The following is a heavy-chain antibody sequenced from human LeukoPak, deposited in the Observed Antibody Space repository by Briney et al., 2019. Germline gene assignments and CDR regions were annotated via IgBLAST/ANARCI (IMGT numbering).Heavy chain of an antibody. CDR1: GGSISSDGYY. CDR3: ARWQQWPAGGLVDY. V-gene: IGHV4-31*03. CDR2: IYHSGST. J-gene: IGHJ4*02. Sequence: SQTLSLTCTVSGGSISSDGYYWSWIRQHPGKGLECIGYIYHSGSTYYNPSLKSRVTISVETSKNQFSLKLSSVTAADTAVYYCARWQQWPAGGLVDYWGQGTLVTVSS. D-gene: IGHD6-19*01.